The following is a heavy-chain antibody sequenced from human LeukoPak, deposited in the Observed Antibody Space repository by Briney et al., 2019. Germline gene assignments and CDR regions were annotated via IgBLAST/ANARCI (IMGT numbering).Heavy chain of an antibody. CDR2: ISGDGGST. V-gene: IGHV3-43*02. CDR1: GFTFDDYA. J-gene: IGHJ4*02. Sequence: GGSLRLSCAASGFTFDDYARHWVRQAPGKGLEWVSLISGDGGSTYYADSVKGRFTISRDNSKNSLYLQMNSLRTEDTALYYCAKDIFDVDTAMAVIGIAARSLDYWGQGTLVTVSS. CDR3: AKDIFDVDTAMAVIGIAARSLDY. D-gene: IGHD5-18*01.